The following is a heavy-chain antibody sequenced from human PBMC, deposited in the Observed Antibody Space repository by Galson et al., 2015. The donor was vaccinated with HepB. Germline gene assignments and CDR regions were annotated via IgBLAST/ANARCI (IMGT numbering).Heavy chain of an antibody. D-gene: IGHD5-12*01. V-gene: IGHV1-69*13. J-gene: IGHJ4*02. CDR1: GGTFSSYA. CDR3: ARLLLGGYGRGGFDY. Sequence: SVKVSCKASGGTFSSYAISWVRQAPGQGLEWMGGIIPIFGTANYAQKFQGRVTITADESTSTAYMELSSLRSEDTAVYYCARLLLGGYGRGGFDYWGQGTLVTVSS. CDR2: IIPIFGTA.